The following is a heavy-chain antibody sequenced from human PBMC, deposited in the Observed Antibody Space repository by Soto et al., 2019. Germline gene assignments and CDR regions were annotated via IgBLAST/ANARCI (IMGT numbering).Heavy chain of an antibody. D-gene: IGHD5-18*01. V-gene: IGHV1-46*01. Sequence: ASVKVSCKASGYTFTYYHVHWVRQAPGQGLEWMGMINPNGGDTTYAQKFQGRVTMTRDTSTSTVYMEVSSLRSEDTALYYCAMFPYSYGLLFYLDYWGQGTLVTVSS. CDR2: INPNGGDT. CDR3: AMFPYSYGLLFYLDY. J-gene: IGHJ4*02. CDR1: GYTFTYYH.